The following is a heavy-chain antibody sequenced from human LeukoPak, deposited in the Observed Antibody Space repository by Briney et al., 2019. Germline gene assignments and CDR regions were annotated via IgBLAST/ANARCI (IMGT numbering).Heavy chain of an antibody. CDR3: TTVHQTHLSGYYH. J-gene: IGHJ5*02. CDR2: ISDSGGTA. D-gene: IGHD5-12*01. Sequence: GGSLRLSCAASGYTFSNYAMSWVRQAPGKGLEWVSGISDSGGTAFYADSVKGRFTISRDNSKNTLYLQMISLKADDTAVYYCTTVHQTHLSGYYHWGQGTLATVSS. V-gene: IGHV3-23*01. CDR1: GYTFSNYA.